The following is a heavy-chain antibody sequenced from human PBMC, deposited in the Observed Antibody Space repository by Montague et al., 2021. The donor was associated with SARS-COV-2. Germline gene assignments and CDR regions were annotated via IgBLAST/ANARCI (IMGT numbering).Heavy chain of an antibody. CDR3: ATYYDILTGYYIDAFDI. CDR2: IYYSGST. Sequence: SDTLSLTCTVSGGSISGSSYYRGWIRQPPGKGLEWIGSIYYSGSTYYNPSLKSRVTISVDTSKNQFSLKLSSVTAADTAVYYCATYYDILTGYYIDAFDIWGQGTMVTVSS. V-gene: IGHV4-39*01. CDR1: GGSISGSSYY. J-gene: IGHJ3*02. D-gene: IGHD3-9*01.